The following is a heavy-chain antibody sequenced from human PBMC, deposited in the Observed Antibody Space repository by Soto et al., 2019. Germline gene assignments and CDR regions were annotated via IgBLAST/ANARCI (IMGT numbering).Heavy chain of an antibody. J-gene: IGHJ4*02. D-gene: IGHD3-22*01. CDR2: ISGSGGST. Sequence: GGSLRLSCAASGFTFSSYAMSWVRQAPGKGLEWVSAISGSGGSTYYADSVKGRFTISRDNSKNTLYLQINSLRAEDTAVYYCAKLPTYYYDSSGYSQFDYWGQGTLVTVSS. CDR1: GFTFSSYA. CDR3: AKLPTYYYDSSGYSQFDY. V-gene: IGHV3-23*01.